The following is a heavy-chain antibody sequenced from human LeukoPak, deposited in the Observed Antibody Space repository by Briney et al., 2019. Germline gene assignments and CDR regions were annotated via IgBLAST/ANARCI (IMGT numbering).Heavy chain of an antibody. Sequence: SHTLSLTCAVSGDSVSSNSAAWNWIRQSPSRGLEWLGRTYYRSKWYNDYAVSVKSRITINPDTSKNQFSLQLNSVTPEDTAVYYCVRDDGIGLDAFDVWSPGTMVTVSS. D-gene: IGHD1-14*01. CDR1: GDSVSSNSAA. CDR2: TYYRSKWYN. J-gene: IGHJ3*01. V-gene: IGHV6-1*01. CDR3: VRDDGIGLDAFDV.